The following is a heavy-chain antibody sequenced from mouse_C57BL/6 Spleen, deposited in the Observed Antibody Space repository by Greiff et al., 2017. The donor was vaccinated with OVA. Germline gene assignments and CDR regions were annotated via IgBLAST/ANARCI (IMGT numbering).Heavy chain of an antibody. Sequence: VQLKESGPELVKPGASVKMSCKASGYTFTDYNMHWVKQSHGKSLEWIGYINPNNGGTSYNQKFKGKATLTVNKSSSTAYMELRSLTSEDSAVYYCAREGITLYFDYWGQGTTLTVSS. D-gene: IGHD1-1*01. V-gene: IGHV1-22*01. CDR2: INPNNGGT. CDR3: AREGITLYFDY. CDR1: GYTFTDYN. J-gene: IGHJ2*01.